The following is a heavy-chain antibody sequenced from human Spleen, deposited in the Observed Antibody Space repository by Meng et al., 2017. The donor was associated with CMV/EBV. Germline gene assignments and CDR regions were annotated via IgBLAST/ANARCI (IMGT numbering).Heavy chain of an antibody. Sequence: LSLTCAASGFTFSSYAMHWVRQAPGKGLEWVAVILYDGSNKYYADSVKGRFTISRDSSKNTVYLQVDSLRAEDTAVYYCARDRRMLEWLPRPVYYGMDVWGQGTTVTVSS. CDR3: ARDRRMLEWLPRPVYYGMDV. CDR2: ILYDGSNK. CDR1: GFTFSSYA. V-gene: IGHV3-30*04. D-gene: IGHD3-3*01. J-gene: IGHJ6*02.